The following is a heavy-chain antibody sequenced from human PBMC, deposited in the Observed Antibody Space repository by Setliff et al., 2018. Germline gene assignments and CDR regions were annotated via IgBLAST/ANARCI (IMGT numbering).Heavy chain of an antibody. CDR1: GYTFSHSG. CDR2: ISVYSGNT. J-gene: IGHJ4*02. D-gene: IGHD2-15*01. CDR3: SRLVRYCSKTTCQTASGAEV. V-gene: IGHV1-18*01. Sequence: RASVKVSCKASGYTFSHSGITWVRQAPGQGLEWMGWISVYSGNTNYAQKLQGRVTMTTDATTSTAYMELRGLTSDDTAVYYCSRLVRYCSKTTCQTASGAEVWGQGTLVTVSS.